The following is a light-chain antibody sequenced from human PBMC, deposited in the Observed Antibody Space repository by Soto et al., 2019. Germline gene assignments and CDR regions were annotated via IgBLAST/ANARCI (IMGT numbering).Light chain of an antibody. J-gene: IGKJ4*01. Sequence: EIVLTQSTATLSLSPGERATLSCRASQSVSSYFAWFQQKPGQAPRLLIYDASKRATGIPARFSGSGSGTDFTLTISSLEPEDFAVYYCQQRSDWPLTFGGGTKVEIK. CDR3: QQRSDWPLT. CDR2: DAS. V-gene: IGKV3-11*01. CDR1: QSVSSY.